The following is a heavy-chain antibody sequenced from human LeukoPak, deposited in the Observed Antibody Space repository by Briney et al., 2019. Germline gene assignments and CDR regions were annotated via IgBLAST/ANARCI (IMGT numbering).Heavy chain of an antibody. CDR3: ARDIGSSGHDAFDI. J-gene: IGHJ3*02. D-gene: IGHD3-22*01. Sequence: GGSLRLSCAVSGFTFSTYAMSWVRQAPGKGLEWVSSISGSGGSTSYIDSVKGRFTISRDNAKNSLYLQMNSLRAEDTAVYYCARDIGSSGHDAFDIWGQGTMVTVSS. V-gene: IGHV3-23*01. CDR1: GFTFSTYA. CDR2: ISGSGGST.